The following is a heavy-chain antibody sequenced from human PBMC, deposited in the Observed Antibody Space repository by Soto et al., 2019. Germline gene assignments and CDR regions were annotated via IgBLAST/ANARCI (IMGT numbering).Heavy chain of an antibody. Sequence: ASVKVSCKTSGYTFHIYGITWVRQAPGRGLEWMGWISTYTGKTDYAQNLQGRVTMTTDTSTGTAYLELRSLRSDDTAVYYCTRDVYSGSGDAFDIWGQGTMVTVSS. CDR1: GYTFHIYG. CDR3: TRDVYSGSGDAFDI. CDR2: ISTYTGKT. J-gene: IGHJ3*02. V-gene: IGHV1-18*01. D-gene: IGHD6-6*01.